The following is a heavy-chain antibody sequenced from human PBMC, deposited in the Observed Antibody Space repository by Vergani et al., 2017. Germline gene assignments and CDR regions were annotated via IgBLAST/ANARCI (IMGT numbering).Heavy chain of an antibody. CDR2: INHSGST. CDR3: ARDSFVPSGFQY. CDR1: GVSIGSNSYY. D-gene: IGHD3-10*01. V-gene: IGHV4-39*07. J-gene: IGHJ1*01. Sequence: QLQLQESGPGLVKPSETLSLTCTVSGVSIGSNSYYWGWIRQPPGKGLEWIGEINHSGSTNYNPSLKSRVTISVDTSKNQFSLKLSSVTAADTAVYYCARDSFVPSGFQYWGQGTLVSVSS.